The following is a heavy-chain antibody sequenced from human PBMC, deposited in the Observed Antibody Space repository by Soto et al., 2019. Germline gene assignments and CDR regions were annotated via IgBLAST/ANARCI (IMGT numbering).Heavy chain of an antibody. Sequence: EVQLVESGGGLVQPGGSLRLSCAASGFTVSSDYMSWVRQAPGKGLEWVSGIYSGGSTYYAESVKGRFTISRDKSKNTLHLQMNSLRAEDTAVYYCAAYRAHLYDFDSWGQGTLVTVSS. CDR1: GFTVSSDY. D-gene: IGHD2-21*01. CDR3: AAYRAHLYDFDS. J-gene: IGHJ4*02. V-gene: IGHV3-66*01. CDR2: IYSGGST.